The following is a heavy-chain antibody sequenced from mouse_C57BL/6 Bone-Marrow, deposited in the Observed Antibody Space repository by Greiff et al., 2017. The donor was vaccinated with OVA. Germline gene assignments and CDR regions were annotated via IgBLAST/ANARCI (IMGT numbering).Heavy chain of an antibody. CDR2: ISNGGGST. CDR3: ARQGIYYYGSSPAWFAY. CDR1: GFTFSDYY. J-gene: IGHJ3*01. Sequence: EVQRVESGGGLVQPGGSLKLSCAASGFTFSDYYMYWVRQTPEKRLEWVAYISNGGGSTYYPDTVKGRFTISRDNAKNTLYLQMSRLKSEDTAMYYCARQGIYYYGSSPAWFAYWGQGTLVTVSA. V-gene: IGHV5-12*01. D-gene: IGHD1-1*01.